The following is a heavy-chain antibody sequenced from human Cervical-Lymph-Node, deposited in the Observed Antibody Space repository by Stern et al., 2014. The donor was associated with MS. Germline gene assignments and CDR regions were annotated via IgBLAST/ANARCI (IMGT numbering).Heavy chain of an antibody. CDR1: GGSINPYF. Sequence: QVQLQESGPGLVKPSETLSLTCSVSGGSINPYFWTWIRQSPGTGPEWIGYISYSGITTYNPSLESRVTFSLDASKNQISLKLNSVTTADTAVYYCARATGAATAVLHWGQGTLVTVSS. CDR2: ISYSGIT. D-gene: IGHD1-14*01. J-gene: IGHJ4*02. V-gene: IGHV4-59*01. CDR3: ARATGAATAVLH.